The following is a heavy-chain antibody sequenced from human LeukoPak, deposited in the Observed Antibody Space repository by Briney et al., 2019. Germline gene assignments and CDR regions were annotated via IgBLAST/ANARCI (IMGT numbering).Heavy chain of an antibody. D-gene: IGHD3-9*01. V-gene: IGHV1-2*02. CDR2: FNPNSGGT. CDR1: GYTFTGYY. CDR3: ARDRGGLRYFSY. Sequence: ASVKVSCKASGYTFTGYYMHWVRQAPGQGLEWMGWFNPNSGGTNYAQKFQGRVTMTRDTSISTAYMELSRLRSDDTAVYYCARDRGGLRYFSYWGQGTLVTVSS. J-gene: IGHJ4*02.